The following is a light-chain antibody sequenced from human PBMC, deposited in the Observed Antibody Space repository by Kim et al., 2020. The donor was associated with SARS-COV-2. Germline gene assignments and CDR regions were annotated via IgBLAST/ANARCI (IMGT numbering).Light chain of an antibody. CDR3: QQYDTLPLT. CDR1: QDISDY. Sequence: DIQMTQSPSSLSASIGDRVTITCQASQDISDYLNWYQQKPGKAPQLLIYDVSHLKTGVPSRVSGSGSGTNFSFTISSLQPEDIATYYCQQYDTLPLTFGGGTKVDIK. V-gene: IGKV1-33*01. J-gene: IGKJ4*01. CDR2: DVS.